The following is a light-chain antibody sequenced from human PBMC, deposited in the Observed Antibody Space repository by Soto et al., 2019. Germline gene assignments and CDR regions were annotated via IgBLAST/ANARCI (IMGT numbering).Light chain of an antibody. J-gene: IGKJ1*01. CDR2: FGS. CDR3: MQSQQSPPT. V-gene: IGKV2-28*01. Sequence: DIVMTQSPLSLPVTPGEPASISCSSSQSLLQSNGYNYLDWYLQKPGQSPSLLIYFGSYRASGVPDRYSGSGSGTAFTLKIRRVEAEDVGVYYCMQSQQSPPTFGQGTKVEI. CDR1: QSLLQSNGYNY.